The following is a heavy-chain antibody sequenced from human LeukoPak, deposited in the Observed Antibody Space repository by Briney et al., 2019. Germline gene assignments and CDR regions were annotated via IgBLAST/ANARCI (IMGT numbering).Heavy chain of an antibody. V-gene: IGHV3-53*01. D-gene: IGHD3-22*01. Sequence: GGSLRLSCAASGFTVSSNYMSWVRQAPGKGLEWVSVIYSGGSTYYADSVKGRFTISRDNSKNTLYLQMNSLRAEDTAVYYCARDRDDSSGYEFDYWGQGTLVTVSS. CDR2: IYSGGST. CDR3: ARDRDDSSGYEFDY. J-gene: IGHJ4*02. CDR1: GFTVSSNY.